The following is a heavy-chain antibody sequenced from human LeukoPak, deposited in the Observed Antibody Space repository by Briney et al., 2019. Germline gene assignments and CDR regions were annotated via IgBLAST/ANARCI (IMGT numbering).Heavy chain of an antibody. Sequence: ASVKVSCKASGYTFTSYYMHWVRQAPGQGLEWMGWINPNSGGTNYAQKFQGGVTMTRDTSISTAYMELSRLRSDDTAVYYCARGVVLLWFGEFHDPYDYWGQGTLVTVSS. V-gene: IGHV1-2*02. CDR1: GYTFTSYY. CDR2: INPNSGGT. CDR3: ARGVVLLWFGEFHDPYDY. J-gene: IGHJ4*02. D-gene: IGHD3-10*01.